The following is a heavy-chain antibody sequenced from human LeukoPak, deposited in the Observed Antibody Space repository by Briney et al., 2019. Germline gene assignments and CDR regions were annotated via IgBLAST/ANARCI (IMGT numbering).Heavy chain of an antibody. D-gene: IGHD4-11*01. J-gene: IGHJ4*02. CDR1: GFTFSSYG. CDR3: AKDLRGILTVYYFDY. CDR2: ISGSGGST. Sequence: PGGSLRLSCAASGFTFSSYGIHWVRQAPGKGLEWVSAISGSGGSTYYADSVKGRFTISRDNSKNTLYLQMNSLRAEDTAVYYCAKDLRGILTVYYFDYWGQGTLVTVSS. V-gene: IGHV3-23*01.